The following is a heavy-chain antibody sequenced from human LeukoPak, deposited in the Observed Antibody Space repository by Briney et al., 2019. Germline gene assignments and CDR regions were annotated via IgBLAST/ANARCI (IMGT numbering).Heavy chain of an antibody. Sequence: GGSLRLSCAASGFTFTSYEMNWVRQAPGKGLEWVSYISSSGSTIYYADSVKGRFTISRDNAKNSLYLQMNSLRAEDAAVYYCAELGITMIGGVWGKGTTVTISS. D-gene: IGHD3-10*02. CDR3: AELGITMIGGV. V-gene: IGHV3-48*03. J-gene: IGHJ6*04. CDR1: GFTFTSYE. CDR2: ISSSGSTI.